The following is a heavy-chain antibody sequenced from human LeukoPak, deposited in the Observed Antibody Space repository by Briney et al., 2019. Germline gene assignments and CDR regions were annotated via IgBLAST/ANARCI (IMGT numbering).Heavy chain of an antibody. Sequence: GRSLRLSCAASGFTFDDYAMHWVRQAPGKGLEWVSGISWNSGSIGYADSVKGRFTISRDNAKNSLYLQMNSLRAEDTALYYCAKDPGATREYYFDYWGQGTLVTVSS. CDR2: ISWNSGSI. CDR3: AKDPGATREYYFDY. V-gene: IGHV3-9*01. CDR1: GFTFDDYA. D-gene: IGHD1-26*01. J-gene: IGHJ4*02.